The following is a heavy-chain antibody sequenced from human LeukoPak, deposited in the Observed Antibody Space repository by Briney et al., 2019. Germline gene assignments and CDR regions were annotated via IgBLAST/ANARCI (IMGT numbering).Heavy chain of an antibody. CDR1: GFTFSSYW. Sequence: GGSLRLSCAASGFTFSSYWMTWVRQAPGKGLEWVVNIKQDGSEKYYVDSGKGRFTISRDNAKNSLYLQMNSLRAEDTAVYYCAKWSTGSYYDSSGYFDYWGQGTLVTVSS. CDR2: IKQDGSEK. CDR3: AKWSTGSYYDSSGYFDY. V-gene: IGHV3-7*03. D-gene: IGHD3-22*01. J-gene: IGHJ4*02.